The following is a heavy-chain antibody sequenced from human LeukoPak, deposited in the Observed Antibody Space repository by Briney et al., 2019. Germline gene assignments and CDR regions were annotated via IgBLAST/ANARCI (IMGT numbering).Heavy chain of an antibody. J-gene: IGHJ4*02. CDR3: AKDAGGFGYGYFDY. D-gene: IGHD5-18*01. V-gene: IGHV3-21*04. CDR2: ISSSSSYI. CDR1: GFTFSSYS. Sequence: GGSLRLSCAASGFTFSSYSMNWVRQAPGKGLEWVSSISSSSSYIYYADSVKGRFTISRDNAKNSLYLQMNSLRAEDTAVYYCAKDAGGFGYGYFDYWGQGTLVTVSS.